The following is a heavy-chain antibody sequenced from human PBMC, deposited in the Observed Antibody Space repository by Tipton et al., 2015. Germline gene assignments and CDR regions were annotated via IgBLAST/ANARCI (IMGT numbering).Heavy chain of an antibody. CDR2: ISGSGGST. J-gene: IGHJ4*02. CDR3: AKDRHYGGSSGSYFDS. D-gene: IGHD4-23*01. V-gene: IGHV3-23*01. Sequence: GSLRLSCAASGFTFSTYVMNWVRQAPGKGLEWVSAISGSGGSTYYADSVQGRFTISRDNSKNTVCLQMNSLRAEDTAVYYCAKDRHYGGSSGSYFDSWGQGSLVTVSS. CDR1: GFTFSTYV.